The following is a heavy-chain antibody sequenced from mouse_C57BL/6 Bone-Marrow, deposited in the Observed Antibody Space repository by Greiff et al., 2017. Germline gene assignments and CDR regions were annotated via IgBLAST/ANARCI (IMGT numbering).Heavy chain of an antibody. D-gene: IGHD2-3*01. V-gene: IGHV5-15*01. CDR1: GFTFSDYG. CDR2: ISNLAYSI. Sequence: DVMLVESGGGLVQPGGSLKLSCAASGFTFSDYGMAWVRQAPRKGPEWVAFISNLAYSIYYADTVTGRFTISRENAKHTLYLEMSSLRSEDTAMYYCARLYDGYYWYFDVWGTGTTVTVSS. CDR3: ARLYDGYYWYFDV. J-gene: IGHJ1*03.